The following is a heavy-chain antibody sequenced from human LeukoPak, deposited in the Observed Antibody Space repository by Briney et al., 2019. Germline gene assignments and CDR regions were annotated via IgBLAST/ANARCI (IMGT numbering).Heavy chain of an antibody. J-gene: IGHJ6*03. D-gene: IGHD6-19*01. V-gene: IGHV1-69*01. CDR2: IIPIFGTA. CDR3: ARGPPLIAVAGNDYYYYYMDV. CDR1: GGTFSSYA. Sequence: SVKVSCKASGGTFSSYAISWVRQAPGQGLEWMGGIIPIFGTANYAQKFQGRVTITADESTSTAYMELGSLRSEDTAVYYCARGPPLIAVAGNDYYYYYMDVWGKGTTVTVSS.